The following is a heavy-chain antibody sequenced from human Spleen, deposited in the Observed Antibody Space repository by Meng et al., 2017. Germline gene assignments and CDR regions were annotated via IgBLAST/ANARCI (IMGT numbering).Heavy chain of an antibody. J-gene: IGHJ3*02. V-gene: IGHV3-30*04. CDR3: ARDLLNEYDFWSGYYSHAFDI. D-gene: IGHD3-3*01. CDR1: GFTFSSYA. CDR2: ISYDGSNK. Sequence: GESLKISCAASGFTFSSYAMHWVRQAPGKGLEWVAVISYDGSNKYYADSVKGRFTISRDNSKNTLYLQMNSLRAEDTAVYYCARDLLNEYDFWSGYYSHAFDIWGQGTMVTVSS.